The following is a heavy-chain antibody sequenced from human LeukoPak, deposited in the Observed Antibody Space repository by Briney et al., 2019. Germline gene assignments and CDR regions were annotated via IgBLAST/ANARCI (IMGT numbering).Heavy chain of an antibody. CDR3: AKDGLRPGSWYYFDY. D-gene: IGHD6-13*01. CDR1: GFTFSSYA. J-gene: IGHJ4*02. Sequence: GGSLRLSCAASGFTFSSYAMSWVRQAPEKGLEWVSTISGSGGSTYYADSVKGRFTISRDNSKNTLFLQVNSLRAEDTAVYFCAKDGLRPGSWYYFDYWGQGTLVTVSS. CDR2: ISGSGGST. V-gene: IGHV3-23*01.